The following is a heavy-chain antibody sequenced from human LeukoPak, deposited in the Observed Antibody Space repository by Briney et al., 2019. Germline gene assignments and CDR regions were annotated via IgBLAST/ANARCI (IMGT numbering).Heavy chain of an antibody. Sequence: GGSLRLSCAASGFTFSSYWMHWVRQAPGKGLVWVSRINSDGSSTSYADSVKGRFTISRDNAKNTLYLQMNSLRAKDTAVYYCARDYRNYYDFWSGYSYYFDYWGQGTLVTVSS. CDR2: INSDGSST. V-gene: IGHV3-74*01. CDR3: ARDYRNYYDFWSGYSYYFDY. D-gene: IGHD3-3*01. CDR1: GFTFSSYW. J-gene: IGHJ4*02.